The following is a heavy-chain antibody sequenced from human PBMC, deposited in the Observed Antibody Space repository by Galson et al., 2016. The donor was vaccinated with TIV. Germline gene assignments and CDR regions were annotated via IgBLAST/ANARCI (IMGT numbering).Heavy chain of an antibody. J-gene: IGHJ3*01. CDR2: IFPGDSDT. V-gene: IGHV5-51*01. CDR3: ARHGRRGLDFSGVDV. Sequence: QSGAEVKKPGESLKISCKGSRYNFASHWIGWVRQMPGKCPEWLGIIFPGDSDTRYNPSFQVQVTMSADKSISTAYLQWSSLKASASAIYYCARHGRRGLDFSGVDVWGQGTKVIVSS. CDR1: RYNFASHW. D-gene: IGHD3/OR15-3a*01.